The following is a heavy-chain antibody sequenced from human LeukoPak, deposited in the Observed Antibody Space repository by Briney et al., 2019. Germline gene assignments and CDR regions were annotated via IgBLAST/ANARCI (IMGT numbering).Heavy chain of an antibody. CDR2: ISGSGGSGGST. D-gene: IGHD6-25*01. CDR1: GFTFSSYA. V-gene: IGHV3-23*01. Sequence: AGGSLRSSCAASGFTFSSYAMSWVRQAPGKGLEWVSTISGSGGSGGSTYYADSVKGRFTISRDNSKNTLSLQMSSLRVEDTDVYYCVAGEAAGRSSDYWGQGPLVTVSS. J-gene: IGHJ4*02. CDR3: VAGEAAGRSSDY.